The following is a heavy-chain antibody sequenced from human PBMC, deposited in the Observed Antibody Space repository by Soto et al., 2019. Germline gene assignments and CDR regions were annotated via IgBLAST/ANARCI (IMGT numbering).Heavy chain of an antibody. CDR1: GYTFTSYA. CDR2: INAGNGNT. D-gene: IGHD3-3*01. J-gene: IGHJ3*02. V-gene: IGHV1-3*01. CDR3: ATVSIFGVAILDAFDI. Sequence: ASVKVSCKASGYTFTSYAVHWVRQAPGQRLEWMGWINAGNGNTKYSQKFQGRVTITRDTSASTAYMELSSLRSEDTAVYYCATVSIFGVAILDAFDIWGQGTMVTVSS.